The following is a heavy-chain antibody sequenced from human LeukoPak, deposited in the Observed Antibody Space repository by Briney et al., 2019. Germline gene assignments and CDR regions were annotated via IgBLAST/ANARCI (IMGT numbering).Heavy chain of an antibody. J-gene: IGHJ4*02. CDR3: ARVFPSIVGATKLENFDY. CDR2: ITGIDGST. CDR1: GFTFGSYA. V-gene: IGHV3-23*01. Sequence: GGSLRLSCATSGFTFGSYAMTWVRQAPGKGLEWVSGITGIDGSTYYADSVKGRFTISRDNSKNTLYLQMNSLRAEDTAVYYCARVFPSIVGATKLENFDYWGQGTLVTVSS. D-gene: IGHD1-26*01.